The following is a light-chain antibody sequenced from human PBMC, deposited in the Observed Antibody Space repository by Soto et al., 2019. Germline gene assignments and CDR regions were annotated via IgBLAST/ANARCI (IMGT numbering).Light chain of an antibody. CDR3: QSYDSSLSGVI. CDR2: GNN. CDR1: SSNIGAGYA. Sequence: QAVVTQPPSVSGAPGQRVTISCTGSSSNIGAGYAVHWYQQLPGTAPKLLIYGNNNRPSGVPDRFSGSKSGTSASLAITGLQAEDEADYYCQSYDSSLSGVIFGGGTKLTVL. J-gene: IGLJ2*01. V-gene: IGLV1-40*01.